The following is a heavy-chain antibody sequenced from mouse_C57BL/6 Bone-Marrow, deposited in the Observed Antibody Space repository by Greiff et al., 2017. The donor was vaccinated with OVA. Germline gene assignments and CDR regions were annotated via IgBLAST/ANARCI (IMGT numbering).Heavy chain of an antibody. CDR1: GFNIKDDY. Sequence: VQLKESGAELVRPGASVKLSCTASGFNIKDDYMHWVKQRPEQGLEWIGWIDPENGDTEYASKFQGKATITAYTSSNTAYLQLSSLTSEDTAVYYCTANWYYFDYWGQGTTLTVSS. D-gene: IGHD4-1*02. V-gene: IGHV14-4*01. J-gene: IGHJ2*01. CDR3: TANWYYFDY. CDR2: IDPENGDT.